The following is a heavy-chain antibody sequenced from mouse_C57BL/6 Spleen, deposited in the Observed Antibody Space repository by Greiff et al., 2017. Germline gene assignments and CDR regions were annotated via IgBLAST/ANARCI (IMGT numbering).Heavy chain of an antibody. CDR3: ANYYGSGTCFAY. CDR2: IDPSDSYT. Sequence: QVQLQQPGPELVKPGASVKLSCKASGYTFTGYRMQWVKQRPGQGLEWIGEIDPSDSYTNSNQKFKGKATLTVDTSSSTAYMQLSSLTSEDSAVYYCANYYGSGTCFAYWGQGTLVTVSA. CDR1: GYTFTGYR. V-gene: IGHV1-50*01. D-gene: IGHD1-1*01. J-gene: IGHJ3*01.